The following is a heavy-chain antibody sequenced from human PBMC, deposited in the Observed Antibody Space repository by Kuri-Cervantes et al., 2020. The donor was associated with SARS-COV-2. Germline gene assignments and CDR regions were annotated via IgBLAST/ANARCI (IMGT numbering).Heavy chain of an antibody. V-gene: IGHV3-53*01. CDR1: GFTVSSNY. D-gene: IGHD6-19*01. J-gene: IGHJ4*02. Sequence: LSLTCAASGFTVSSNYMSWARQAPGKGPEWVSVIYSGGSTYYADSVKGRFTISRDNSKNTLYLQMNSLRAEDTAVYYCAKGIAVATGYFDYWGQGTLVTVSS. CDR2: IYSGGST. CDR3: AKGIAVATGYFDY.